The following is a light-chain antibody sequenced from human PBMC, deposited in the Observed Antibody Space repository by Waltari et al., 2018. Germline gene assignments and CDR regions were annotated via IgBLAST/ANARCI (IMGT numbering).Light chain of an antibody. V-gene: IGKV4-1*01. CDR3: LQYYSTPRT. CDR1: HSVLYSSKNKNY. J-gene: IGKJ1*01. CDR2: WAS. Sequence: DIVMTQSPDSLAVSLGERATINCKYSHSVLYSSKNKNYLAWYQQKPGQPPKLLIYWASTRESGVPDRFSGSGSGTDFTLTVSSLQAEDVAVYYCLQYYSTPRTFGQGTKVEI.